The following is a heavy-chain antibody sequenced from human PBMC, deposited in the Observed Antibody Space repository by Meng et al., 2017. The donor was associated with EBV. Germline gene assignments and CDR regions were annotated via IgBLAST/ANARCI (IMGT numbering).Heavy chain of an antibody. V-gene: IGHV4-39*01. Sequence: QLQLRESGPGQVKPSXTLXPTCTXPGXSISSFYYWGWIRQPPGRGLEWIGSVHYTGSTYYSPSLKSRVTVSVDTSKNQFSLRLTSVTAADTAVYYCARPFPSWQSPRLDPFGAWGQGTLVTVSS. CDR2: VHYTGST. CDR3: ARPFPSWQSPRLDPFGA. CDR1: GXSISSFYY. D-gene: IGHD6-19*01. J-gene: IGHJ5*02.